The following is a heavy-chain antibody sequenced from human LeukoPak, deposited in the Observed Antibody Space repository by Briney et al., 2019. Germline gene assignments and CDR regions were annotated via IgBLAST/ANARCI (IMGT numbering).Heavy chain of an antibody. CDR3: ARTKLYYASMDV. V-gene: IGHV4-34*01. D-gene: IGHD3-10*01. CDR2: INHSGST. CDR1: GGSFSGYY. Sequence: SETLSLTCAVYGGSFSGYYWSWIRQPPGKGLEWIGEINHSGSTNYNPSLKSRVTISVDTSKNQFSLKLSSVTAADTAVYYCARTKLYYASMDVWGKGTTVTVSS. J-gene: IGHJ6*03.